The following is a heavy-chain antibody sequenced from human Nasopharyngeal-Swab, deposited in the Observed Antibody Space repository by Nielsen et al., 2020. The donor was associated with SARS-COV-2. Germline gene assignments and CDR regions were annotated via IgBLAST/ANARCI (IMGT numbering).Heavy chain of an antibody. CDR1: GGTFSSYA. CDR2: IIPIFGTA. J-gene: IGHJ6*02. D-gene: IGHD1-26*01. Sequence: SVKVSCKASGGTFSSYAISWVRQAPGQGLEWMGGIIPIFGTANYAQKFQGRVTITADESTSTAYMELSSLRSEDTAVYYCARGGRSYPTGYYGMDVWGQGTTVTVSS. CDR3: ARGGRSYPTGYYGMDV. V-gene: IGHV1-69*13.